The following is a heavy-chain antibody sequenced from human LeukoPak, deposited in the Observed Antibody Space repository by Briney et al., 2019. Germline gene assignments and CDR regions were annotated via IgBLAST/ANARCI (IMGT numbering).Heavy chain of an antibody. J-gene: IGHJ6*02. V-gene: IGHV3-30*04. Sequence: GRSLRLSCAASGFTFSSYAMHWVRQAPGKGLEWVAVISYDGSNKYYADSVKGRFTISRDNSKNTLYLQMNSLRAEDTAVYYCARSLYYYDSSGYYLSYYGMDVWGQGTTVTVSS. D-gene: IGHD3-22*01. CDR3: ARSLYYYDSSGYYLSYYGMDV. CDR2: ISYDGSNK. CDR1: GFTFSSYA.